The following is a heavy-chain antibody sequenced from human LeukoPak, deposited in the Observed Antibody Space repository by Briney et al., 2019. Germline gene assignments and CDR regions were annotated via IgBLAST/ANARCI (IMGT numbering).Heavy chain of an antibody. CDR2: IYYSGST. CDR1: GGSISSYY. V-gene: IGHV4-59*12. Sequence: SETLSLTCTVSGGSISSYYWSWVRQPPGKGLEWIGYIYYSGSTTYNPSLKSRVTISVDTSKNQFSLKLSSVAAADTAVYYCARGVSAGYSTWGEGTLVTVSS. J-gene: IGHJ4*02. CDR3: ARGVSAGYST. D-gene: IGHD6-13*01.